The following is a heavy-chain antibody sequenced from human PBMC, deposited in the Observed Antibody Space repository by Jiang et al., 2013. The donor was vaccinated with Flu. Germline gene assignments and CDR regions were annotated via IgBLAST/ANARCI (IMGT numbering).Heavy chain of an antibody. CDR3: ARGGYTSSWYYFDS. CDR2: IYGSGTT. D-gene: IGHD6-13*01. V-gene: IGHV4-59*01. CDR1: GDFISNWH. Sequence: GLVKPSETLSLICTVSGDFISNWHWNWIRQPPGKGLEWIGYIYGSGTTNYNPSLKSRVTISVDASKKQFSLKLTSVTAADTAVYYCARGGYTSSWYYFDSWGQGTLVPVSS. J-gene: IGHJ4*02.